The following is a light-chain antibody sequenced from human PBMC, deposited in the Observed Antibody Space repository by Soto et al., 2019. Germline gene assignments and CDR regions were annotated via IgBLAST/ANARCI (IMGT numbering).Light chain of an antibody. Sequence: DSVMTQSPDSLAVSLGERATINCKSSQSVLYSSNNKNYLAWYQQRPGQPPKLLIYWASTRESGVPDRFSGSGSGTDFTLTITSLQAEDVAVYYCQQYESTPPTCGQGTKLEIK. J-gene: IGKJ2*01. CDR2: WAS. V-gene: IGKV4-1*01. CDR1: QSVLYSSNNKNY. CDR3: QQYESTPPT.